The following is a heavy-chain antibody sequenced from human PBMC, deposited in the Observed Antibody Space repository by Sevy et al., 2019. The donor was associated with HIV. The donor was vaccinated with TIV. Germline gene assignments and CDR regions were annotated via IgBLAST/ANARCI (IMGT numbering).Heavy chain of an antibody. V-gene: IGHV3-21*01. CDR1: GFTFSSYS. J-gene: IGHJ4*02. D-gene: IGHD3-3*01. CDR2: ISSSSSYI. CDR3: ARGGPTHGKITIVGVVLPPAHFDY. Sequence: GGSLRLSCAASGFTFSSYSMNWVRQAPGKGLEWVSSISSSSSYIYYADSVKGRFTISRDNAKNSLYLQMNSLRAEDTAVYYCARGGPTHGKITIVGVVLPPAHFDYWGQGTLVTVSS.